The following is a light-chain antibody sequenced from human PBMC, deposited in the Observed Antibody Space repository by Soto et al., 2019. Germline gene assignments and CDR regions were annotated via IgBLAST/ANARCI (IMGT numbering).Light chain of an antibody. CDR3: ATWDSKLSAVV. J-gene: IGLJ2*01. Sequence: QSVLTQPPSMSAAPGQKVPISCSGSSSNIGDNFVSWYQHLPGTAPKLLIFDNSQRPSEIPDRFFGSKSGTIATLAITGPQTGDEAVYYCATWDSKLSAVVFGGETKLTVL. CDR1: SSNIGDNF. CDR2: DNS. V-gene: IGLV1-51*01.